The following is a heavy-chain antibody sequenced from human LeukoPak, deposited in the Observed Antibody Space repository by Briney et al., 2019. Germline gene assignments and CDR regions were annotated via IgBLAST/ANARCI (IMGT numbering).Heavy chain of an antibody. CDR1: GFASSSHW. J-gene: IGHJ6*02. CDR2: VNRDGSET. Sequence: QPGGSLRLSCAASGFASSSHWMTWVRQVPGRGPEWVANVNRDGSETYYLDSVKGRFTISKDNAKNSLYLQMNSLRAEDTALYHCARNNGMDVWGQGTTVIVSS. CDR3: ARNNGMDV. V-gene: IGHV3-7*03.